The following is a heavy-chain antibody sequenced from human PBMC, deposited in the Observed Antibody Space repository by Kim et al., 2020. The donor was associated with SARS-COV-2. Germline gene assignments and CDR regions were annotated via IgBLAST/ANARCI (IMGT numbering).Heavy chain of an antibody. Sequence: GVSLRLSCAASGFRSSNYYVNWVRQRPGKGLEWVSRISNDGGVTHYADSVRGRFTMSRDSAENTVYLQMNSLSAEDTAVYFCARGIFRDGFDVWGQGTTVSVSS. CDR3: ARGIFRDGFDV. CDR2: ISNDGGVT. J-gene: IGHJ6*02. D-gene: IGHD2-15*01. V-gene: IGHV3-74*01. CDR1: GFRSSNYY.